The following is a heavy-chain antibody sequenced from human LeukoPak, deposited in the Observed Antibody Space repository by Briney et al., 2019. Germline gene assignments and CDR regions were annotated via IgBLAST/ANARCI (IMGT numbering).Heavy chain of an antibody. Sequence: PSGTLSLTCAVSGYSISSGYYWGWIRQPPGKGLEWIGSIYHSGSTYYNPSLKSRVTISVDTSKNQFSLKLSSVTAADTAVYYCARGEFGENYWGQGTLVTVSS. CDR2: IYHSGST. D-gene: IGHD3-10*01. CDR1: GYSISSGYY. J-gene: IGHJ4*02. CDR3: ARGEFGENY. V-gene: IGHV4-38-2*01.